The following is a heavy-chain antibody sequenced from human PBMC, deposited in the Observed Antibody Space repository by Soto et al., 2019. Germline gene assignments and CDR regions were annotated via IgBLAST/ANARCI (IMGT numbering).Heavy chain of an antibody. CDR1: GDPISSYY. CDR2: INHTGGT. Sequence: SETLSLTCIVSGDPISSYYWSWIRQPPGKGLEWIGEINHTGGTHYNPSLKSRVTMSVDTSKNQFSLRLSSVTAADTAIYYCATRITVFGLLIPPFDPWGQGTQVTVSS. J-gene: IGHJ5*02. V-gene: IGHV4-34*01. D-gene: IGHD3-3*01. CDR3: ATRITVFGLLIPPFDP.